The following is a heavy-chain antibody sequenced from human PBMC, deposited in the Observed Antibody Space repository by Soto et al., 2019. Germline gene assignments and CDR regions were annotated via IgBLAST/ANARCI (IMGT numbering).Heavy chain of an antibody. J-gene: IGHJ5*02. CDR1: GYTFTSCA. V-gene: IGHV1-3*01. CDR2: INAGNGNT. Sequence: ASVKVSCKASGYTFTSCAMHWVRQAPGQRLEWMGWINAGNGNTKYSQKFQGRVTITRDTSASTAYMELSSLRSEDTAVYYCARSYSTVAYNWFDPWGQGTPVTVSS. CDR3: ARSYSTVAYNWFDP. D-gene: IGHD2-8*02.